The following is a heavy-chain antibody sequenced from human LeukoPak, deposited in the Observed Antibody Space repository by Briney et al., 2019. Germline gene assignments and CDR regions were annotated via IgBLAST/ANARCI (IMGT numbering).Heavy chain of an antibody. J-gene: IGHJ5*02. CDR2: ISGAGGST. D-gene: IGHD2/OR15-2a*01. Sequence: PGGSLRLSCAASGFTFSSYAMNWVRQAPGKGLEWVSSISGAGGSTFYADSVEGRFTISRDYSKDTLYLQMESLRVGDTAVYYCATSTTWHQSVVSWGQGTLVTVSS. CDR3: ATSTTWHQSVVS. V-gene: IGHV3-23*01. CDR1: GFTFSSYA.